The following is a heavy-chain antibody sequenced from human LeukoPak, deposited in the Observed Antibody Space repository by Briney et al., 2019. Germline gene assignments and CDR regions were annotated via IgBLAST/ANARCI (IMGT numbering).Heavy chain of an antibody. Sequence: SETLSLTCTVSGGSISSGDYYWSWIRQPPGKGLEWIGYIYYSGSTYYNPSLKSRVTISVDTSKNQFSLKLSSVTAADTAVYYCARDSYDFWSGYYSDYWGQGTLVTVSS. CDR2: IYYSGST. V-gene: IGHV4-30-4*08. CDR1: GGSISSGDYY. J-gene: IGHJ4*02. CDR3: ARDSYDFWSGYYSDY. D-gene: IGHD3-3*01.